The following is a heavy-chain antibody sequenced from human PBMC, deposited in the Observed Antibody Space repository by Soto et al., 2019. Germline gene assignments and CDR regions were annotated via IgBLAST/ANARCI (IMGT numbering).Heavy chain of an antibody. Sequence: LRLSFSDSGFTFGSYAMSLVRQAPGKGLELVSAISGSGGSTYYADSVKFRFTISRDNSKNTLYLQMNSLRDEDTAVYYCAKVLGYYYPNYWGHGRLVNVST. CDR1: GFTFGSYA. CDR2: ISGSGGST. J-gene: IGHJ4*01. D-gene: IGHD3-22*01. CDR3: AKVLGYYYPNY. V-gene: IGHV3-23*01.